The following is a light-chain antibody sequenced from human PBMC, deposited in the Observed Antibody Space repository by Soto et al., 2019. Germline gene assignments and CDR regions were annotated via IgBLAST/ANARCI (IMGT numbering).Light chain of an antibody. CDR1: QIVGNN. CDR3: QQFNNWPPWT. J-gene: IGKJ1*01. CDR2: GAS. V-gene: IGKV3-15*01. Sequence: EIVMTQSPATLSVSPGERATLSCRASQIVGNNLVWYRQKPGQAPRLLIYGASTRAAGIPDRFSGSGSGTDFNITISGLQSDDFAVYYCQQFNNWPPWTFGQGTKVEIK.